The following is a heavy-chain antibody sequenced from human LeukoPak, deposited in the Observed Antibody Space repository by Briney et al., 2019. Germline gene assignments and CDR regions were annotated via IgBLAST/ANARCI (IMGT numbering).Heavy chain of an antibody. V-gene: IGHV3-9*01. CDR3: ARGTGYSSSCDY. CDR2: ISWNSGSI. CDR1: GFTFDDYA. Sequence: GRSLRLSCAASGFTFDDYAMHWVRQAPGKGLEWVSGISWNSGSIGYADSVKGRFTISRDNAKNSLYLQMNSLRAEDTAVYYCARGTGYSSSCDYWGQGTLVTVSS. J-gene: IGHJ4*02. D-gene: IGHD6-13*01.